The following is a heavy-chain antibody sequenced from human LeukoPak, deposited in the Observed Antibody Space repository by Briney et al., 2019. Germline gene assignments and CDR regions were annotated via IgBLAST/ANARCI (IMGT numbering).Heavy chain of an antibody. D-gene: IGHD3-10*01. CDR1: GFTFTSYG. Sequence: GGSLRLSCAASGFTFTSYGISWVRQAPGQGREWMGWISAYNGNTNYAQKLQGRVTMTTDTSTSTAYMELRSLRSDDTAVYYCARESLGVLPSAFDIWGQGTMVTVSS. CDR3: ARESLGVLPSAFDI. CDR2: ISAYNGNT. J-gene: IGHJ3*02. V-gene: IGHV1-18*01.